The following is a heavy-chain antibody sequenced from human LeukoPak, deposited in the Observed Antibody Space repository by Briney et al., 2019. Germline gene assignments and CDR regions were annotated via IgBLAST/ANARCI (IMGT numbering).Heavy chain of an antibody. J-gene: IGHJ4*02. D-gene: IGHD6-25*01. CDR2: IWYDGSNK. CDR1: GFTFSSYG. Sequence: GRSLRLSCAASGFTFSSYGMHWVRQAPGKGLEWVAVIWYDGSNKYYADSVKGRLTISRDNSKNTLYLQMNSLRAEDTAVYYCARGGKRLPIPKPLDYWGQGTLVTVSS. V-gene: IGHV3-33*01. CDR3: ARGGKRLPIPKPLDY.